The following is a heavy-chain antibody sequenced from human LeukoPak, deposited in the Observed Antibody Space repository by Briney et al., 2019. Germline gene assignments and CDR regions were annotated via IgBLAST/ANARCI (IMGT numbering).Heavy chain of an antibody. V-gene: IGHV3-53*01. CDR3: AKYSSSANRNYGMDV. CDR2: IYSGGST. Sequence: GGSLRLSCAASGFTVSSNYMSWVRQAPGKGLEWVSVIYSGGSTYYADSVKGRFTISRDNSKNTLYLQMNSLRAEDTAVYYCAKYSSSANRNYGMDVWGQGTTVTVSS. D-gene: IGHD6-13*01. CDR1: GFTVSSNY. J-gene: IGHJ6*02.